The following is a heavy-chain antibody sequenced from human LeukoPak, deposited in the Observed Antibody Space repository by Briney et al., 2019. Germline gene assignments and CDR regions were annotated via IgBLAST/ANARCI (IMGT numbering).Heavy chain of an antibody. CDR1: GGSFSGYY. J-gene: IGHJ4*02. Sequence: SETLSVTCAVYGGSFSGYYWSWIRQPPGNGLEWIGEINHSGSTNYNPSLKSRVTISVDTSKNQFSLKLSSVTAADTAVYYCASGNYYDSSGYYFDYWGQGTLVTVSS. CDR2: INHSGST. D-gene: IGHD3-22*01. CDR3: ASGNYYDSSGYYFDY. V-gene: IGHV4-34*01.